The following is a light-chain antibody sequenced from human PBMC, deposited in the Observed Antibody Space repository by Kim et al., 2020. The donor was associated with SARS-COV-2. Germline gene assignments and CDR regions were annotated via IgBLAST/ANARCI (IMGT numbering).Light chain of an antibody. CDR1: KLGDKY. V-gene: IGLV3-1*01. CDR3: QAWDSSTAV. Sequence: SYELTQPPSVSVSPGQTASITCSGDKLGDKYACWYQQKPGQSPVLVIYQDSKRPSGIPERFSGSNSGNTATLTISGTQAMDEADYCCQAWDSSTAVFGTGTKGTVL. J-gene: IGLJ1*01. CDR2: QDS.